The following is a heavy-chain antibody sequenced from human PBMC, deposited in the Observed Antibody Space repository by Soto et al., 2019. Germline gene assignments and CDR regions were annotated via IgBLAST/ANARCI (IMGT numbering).Heavy chain of an antibody. CDR2: VFSGGST. D-gene: IGHD5-18*01. Sequence: EMRLVESGGGLIQPGGSLRLSCAPSGFTVHGNYMTWVRQASGKGLEWVSVVFSGGSTFYADSVKGRFTISRDTSKNTLSLQMNSLRAEDTAVYFCASARTYNYALDFWGQGTLVTVSS. J-gene: IGHJ4*02. CDR1: GFTVHGNY. V-gene: IGHV3-53*01. CDR3: ASARTYNYALDF.